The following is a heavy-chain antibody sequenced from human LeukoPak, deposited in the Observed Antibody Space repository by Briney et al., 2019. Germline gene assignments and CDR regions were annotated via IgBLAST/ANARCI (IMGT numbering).Heavy chain of an antibody. CDR1: GGSISSGSYY. CDR3: ARENGGSYRY. D-gene: IGHD1-26*01. CDR2: IYTSGST. Sequence: PSETLSLTCTVSGGSISSGSYYWSWIRQPAGKGLEWIGRIYTSGSTNYNPSLKSRVIISVDTSKNQFSLKLSSVTAADTAVYYCARENGGSYRYWGQGTLVTVSS. V-gene: IGHV4-61*02. J-gene: IGHJ4*02.